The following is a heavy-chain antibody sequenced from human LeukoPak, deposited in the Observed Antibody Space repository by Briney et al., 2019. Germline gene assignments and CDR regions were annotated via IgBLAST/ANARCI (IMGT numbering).Heavy chain of an antibody. J-gene: IGHJ6*02. CDR3: ARVRNWNQVHYGMDV. D-gene: IGHD1-1*01. V-gene: IGHV3-30-3*01. Sequence: GGSLRLSCAASGFTFSSYAMHWVRQAPGNGLEGVAVISYDGSNKYYADSVKGRFTISRDNSKNTLYLQMNSLRAEDTAVYYCARVRNWNQVHYGMDVWGQGTTVTVSS. CDR1: GFTFSSYA. CDR2: ISYDGSNK.